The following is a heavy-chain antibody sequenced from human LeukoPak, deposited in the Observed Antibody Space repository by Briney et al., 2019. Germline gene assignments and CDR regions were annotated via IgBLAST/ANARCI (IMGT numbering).Heavy chain of an antibody. D-gene: IGHD3-22*01. Sequence: PSETLSLTCAVYGGSFSGYYWSWIRQPPGKGLEWIGYIYYSGSTYYNPSLKSRVTISVDTSKNQFSLKLSSVTAADTAVYYCARNNNYDSSGYPFDYWGQGTLVTVSS. V-gene: IGHV4-34*09. J-gene: IGHJ4*02. CDR3: ARNNNYDSSGYPFDY. CDR1: GGSFSGYY. CDR2: IYYSGST.